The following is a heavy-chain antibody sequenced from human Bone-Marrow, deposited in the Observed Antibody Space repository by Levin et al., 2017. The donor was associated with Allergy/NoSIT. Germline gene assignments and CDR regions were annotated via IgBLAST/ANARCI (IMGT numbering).Heavy chain of an antibody. CDR3: ARDSNLRYYFDY. V-gene: IGHV3-7*01. D-gene: IGHD4-17*01. J-gene: IGHJ4*02. Sequence: LSLTCAASGFPFRSSWMSWVRQSPGKGLEWVANIKHDGSEKYYVDSVKGRFTISRDNAKNSLYLQINSLRAEDTAVYYCARDSNLRYYFDYWGQGTLVTVSS. CDR2: IKHDGSEK. CDR1: GFPFRSSW.